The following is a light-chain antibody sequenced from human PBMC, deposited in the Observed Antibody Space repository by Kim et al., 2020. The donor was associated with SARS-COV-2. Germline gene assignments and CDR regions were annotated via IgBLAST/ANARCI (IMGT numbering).Light chain of an antibody. Sequence: GQRVTIACSGSSSTVGSTTVNWCHQLPGRAPPLLIYSNNQRPSGVPYRFSGSKSGTSDSLAISGLQSEDEAAYYCAAWDDSRNGSVFGGGTQLTVL. CDR1: SSTVGSTT. CDR3: AAWDDSRNGSV. CDR2: SNN. J-gene: IGLJ2*01. V-gene: IGLV1-44*01.